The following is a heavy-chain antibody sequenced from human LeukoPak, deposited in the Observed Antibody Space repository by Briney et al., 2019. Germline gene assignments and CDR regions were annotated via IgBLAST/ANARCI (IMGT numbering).Heavy chain of an antibody. CDR1: GGSISSYY. CDR2: IYYSGST. Sequence: SETLSLTCTVSGGSISSYYWSWIRQPPGKGLEWIGYIYYSGSTNYNPSLKSRVTISVDTSKNQFSLKLSSVTAADTAVYYCAREFWGGHNGLDYWGQGTLVTVSS. V-gene: IGHV4-59*12. CDR3: AREFWGGHNGLDY. D-gene: IGHD3-3*01. J-gene: IGHJ4*02.